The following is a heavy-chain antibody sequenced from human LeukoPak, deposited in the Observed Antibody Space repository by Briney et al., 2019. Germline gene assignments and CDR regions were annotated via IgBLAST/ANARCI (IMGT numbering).Heavy chain of an antibody. CDR3: ARALRGDGDYDYYYMDV. Sequence: PGGSLRLSCAASGFTFDDYGMSWDRQAPGKGLEWVSGTNWNGGSTGYADSVKGRFTISRDNAKNSLYLQMNSLRAEDTALYYCARALRGDGDYDYYYMDVWGKGTTVTVSS. CDR2: TNWNGGST. CDR1: GFTFDDYG. V-gene: IGHV3-20*04. D-gene: IGHD2-21*02. J-gene: IGHJ6*03.